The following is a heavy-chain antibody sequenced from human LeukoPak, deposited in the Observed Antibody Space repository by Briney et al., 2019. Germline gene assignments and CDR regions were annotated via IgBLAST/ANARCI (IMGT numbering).Heavy chain of an antibody. D-gene: IGHD6-19*01. Sequence: PGGSLRLSCAASAFTFSNYGMHWVRQAPGKGLEWVAVVSYAGSTTYYADSVKGRFTISRDNSKNTLYLQMNSLRAKDTAVYYCAKEPIPMAGGYYFDYWGQGTLVTVSS. J-gene: IGHJ4*02. V-gene: IGHV3-30*18. CDR3: AKEPIPMAGGYYFDY. CDR1: AFTFSNYG. CDR2: VSYAGSTT.